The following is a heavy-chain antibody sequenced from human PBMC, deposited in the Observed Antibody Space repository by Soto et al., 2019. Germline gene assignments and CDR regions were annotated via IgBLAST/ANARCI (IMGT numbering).Heavy chain of an antibody. Sequence: GGSLRRPCAASGFAFSSHATSWVRQAPGKGLEWVSAISGSGGSTYYADSVKGRFTISRDNSKNTLYLQMNSLRAEDTAVYYCAKGGIVVIYNWFAPWGQGT. D-gene: IGHD3-22*01. CDR2: ISGSGGST. J-gene: IGHJ5*02. CDR1: GFAFSSHA. V-gene: IGHV3-23*01. CDR3: AKGGIVVIYNWFAP.